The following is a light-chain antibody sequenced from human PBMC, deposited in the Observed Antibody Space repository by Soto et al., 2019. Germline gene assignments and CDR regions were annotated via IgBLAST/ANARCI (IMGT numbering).Light chain of an antibody. V-gene: IGKV3-20*01. CDR3: QQYGSAPAVT. J-gene: IGKJ4*01. CDR2: GAS. CDR1: QSVSSSY. Sequence: EIVWTQSPGTLSLSPGERATLSCRASQSVSSSYLAWYQQKPGQAPRLLIYGASSRATGIPDRFSGSGSGTDLTLTISRLEPEDLAVYYCQQYGSAPAVTFGGGTKVEIQ.